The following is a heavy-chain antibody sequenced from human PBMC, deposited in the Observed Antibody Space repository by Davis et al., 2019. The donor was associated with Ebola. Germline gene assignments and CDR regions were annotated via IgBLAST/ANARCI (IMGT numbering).Heavy chain of an antibody. D-gene: IGHD1-26*01. J-gene: IGHJ4*02. V-gene: IGHV3-7*03. CDR2: IWPDGTDK. Sequence: PGGSLRLSCAASGFTFSNSWMTWVRQTPGKGLEWVAYIWPDGTDKSYVDSVRGRFTISRDNAKNSLYLQMNSLRAEDTAVYYCARLWDGSYAYWGQGILVTVSS. CDR3: ARLWDGSYAY. CDR1: GFTFSNSW.